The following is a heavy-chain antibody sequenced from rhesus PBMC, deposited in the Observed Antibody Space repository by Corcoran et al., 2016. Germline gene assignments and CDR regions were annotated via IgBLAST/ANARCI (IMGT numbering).Heavy chain of an antibody. D-gene: IGHD4-29*01. CDR1: GGSIRGYY. CDR2: IGGRSGST. J-gene: IGHJ5-2*02. Sequence: QVQLEESGPGLVKPSETLSLTCAVSGGSIRGYYWNWIRQPPGKGLEWIGYIGGRSGSTDYNPARKSRVTISTDPSKNQLSLRLSSVTAADTAVYYCARDGGSSQRRGSLDVWGRGVLVTVSS. CDR3: ARDGGSSQRRGSLDV. V-gene: IGHV4S5*01.